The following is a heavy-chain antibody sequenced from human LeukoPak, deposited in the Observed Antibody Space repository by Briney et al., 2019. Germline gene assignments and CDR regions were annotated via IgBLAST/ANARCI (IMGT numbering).Heavy chain of an antibody. J-gene: IGHJ4*02. CDR1: GGSFSGYY. V-gene: IGHV4-34*01. CDR2: INHSGST. D-gene: IGHD6-13*01. CDR3: ARDVVAAAGTWDY. Sequence: SETLSLTCAVYGGSFSGYYWSWIRQPPGKGLEWIGEINHSGSTNYSPSLKSRVTISVDTSKNQFSLKLSSVTAADTAVYYCARDVVAAAGTWDYWGQGTLVTVSS.